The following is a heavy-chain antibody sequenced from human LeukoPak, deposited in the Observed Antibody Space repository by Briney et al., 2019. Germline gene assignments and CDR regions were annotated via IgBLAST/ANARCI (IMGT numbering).Heavy chain of an antibody. D-gene: IGHD1-14*01. V-gene: IGHV3-30-3*01. J-gene: IGHJ6*02. Sequence: GGSLRLSCAASGFTFSSYAMHWVRQAPGKGLEWVAVISYDGSNKYYADSVKGRFTISRDNSKNTLYLQMNSLRAEDTAVYYCAREDIADTGYYYGMDVWGQGTTVTVSS. CDR3: AREDIADTGYYYGMDV. CDR2: ISYDGSNK. CDR1: GFTFSSYA.